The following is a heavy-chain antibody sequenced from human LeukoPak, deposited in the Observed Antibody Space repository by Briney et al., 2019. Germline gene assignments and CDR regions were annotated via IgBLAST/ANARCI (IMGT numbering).Heavy chain of an antibody. CDR1: GFIFSSYN. Sequence: GGSLRLSCAASGFIFSSYNMHWVRQAPGKGLEWVAAILYDGSKKYYADSVKGRFSVYRDNSKNTLYLQMNSLRAEDTAVYYCAKVGAAAATAFDYWGQGTLVTVSS. V-gene: IGHV3-30*18. CDR3: AKVGAAAATAFDY. J-gene: IGHJ4*02. D-gene: IGHD6-13*01. CDR2: ILYDGSKK.